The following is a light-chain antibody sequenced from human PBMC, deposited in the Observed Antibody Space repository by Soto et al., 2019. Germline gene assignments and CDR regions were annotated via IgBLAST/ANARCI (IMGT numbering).Light chain of an antibody. CDR3: QQRSNWLWT. CDR1: QSVSSY. V-gene: IGKV3-11*01. CDR2: DAS. Sequence: EIVLTQSPATLSLSPGERATLSCRASQSVSSYLAWYQQKPGQAPRLLIYDASNRATAIPARCSGSGSGTDYPLTISSLEPEDFAVYYCQQRSNWLWTFGQGTKVEIQ. J-gene: IGKJ1*01.